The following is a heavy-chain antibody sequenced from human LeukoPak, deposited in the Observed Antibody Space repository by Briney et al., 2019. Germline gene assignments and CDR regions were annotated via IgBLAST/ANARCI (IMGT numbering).Heavy chain of an antibody. CDR1: GFIISSRY. CDR3: ARAKDWLSSGRDFDY. Sequence: GGSLRLSCVASGFIISSRYMSWVRQAPGEGLKWVSTIYLDGSTYYADSVKGRFSNSRDNSRNMLYLQMNSLTAEDTAKYYCARAKDWLSSGRDFDYWGQGTLVTVSS. CDR2: IYLDGST. J-gene: IGHJ4*02. V-gene: IGHV3-53*01. D-gene: IGHD3-22*01.